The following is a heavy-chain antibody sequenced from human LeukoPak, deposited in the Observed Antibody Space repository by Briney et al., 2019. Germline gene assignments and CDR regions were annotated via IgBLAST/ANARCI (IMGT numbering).Heavy chain of an antibody. CDR2: IVVGSGNT. CDR1: GFTFTSSA. CDR3: AAVTKANLGAFDI. V-gene: IGHV1-58*02. D-gene: IGHD1-14*01. J-gene: IGHJ3*02. Sequence: ASVKVSCKASGFTFTSSAMQWVRQARGQRLEWIGWIVVGSGNTNYAQKFQERVTITRDMSTSTAYMELSSLRSEDAAVYYCAAVTKANLGAFDIWGQGTMVTVSS.